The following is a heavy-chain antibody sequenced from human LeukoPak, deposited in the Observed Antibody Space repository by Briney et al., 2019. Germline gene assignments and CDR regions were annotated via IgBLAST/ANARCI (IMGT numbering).Heavy chain of an antibody. CDR1: GFTVSSNY. V-gene: IGHV3-11*04. Sequence: GGSLRLSCAASGFTVSSNYMSWVRQAPGKGLEWISYISSSGGTIYYADSVKGRFTISKDNAKNSLYLQMNSLRVEDTAVYYCARENKMGYSYAADCWGQGTLVTVSS. J-gene: IGHJ4*02. CDR2: ISSSGGTI. CDR3: ARENKMGYSYAADC. D-gene: IGHD5-18*01.